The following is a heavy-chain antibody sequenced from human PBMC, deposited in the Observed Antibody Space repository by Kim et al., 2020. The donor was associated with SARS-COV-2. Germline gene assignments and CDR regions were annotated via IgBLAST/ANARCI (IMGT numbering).Heavy chain of an antibody. D-gene: IGHD2-21*02. CDR2: IYYSGTT. V-gene: IGHV4-39*01. CDR3: ARHWGYCGGDCYLSYFDY. J-gene: IGHJ4*02. Sequence: SETLSLICTVSGGSISSSSYYWGWIRQPPGKGLEWIGTIYYSGTTYYNPSLKSRVTISVDTSKNQFSLKLSSVTAADTAVYYCARHWGYCGGDCYLSYFDYWGQGTLVTVSS. CDR1: GGSISSSSYY.